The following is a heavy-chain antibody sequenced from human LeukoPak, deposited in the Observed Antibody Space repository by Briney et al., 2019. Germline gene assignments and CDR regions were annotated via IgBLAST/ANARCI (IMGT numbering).Heavy chain of an antibody. CDR1: GFTFSTYG. Sequence: AGGSLRLSCAASGFTFSTYGMHWLRQAPGKGPESVALIRHDGTETYHAESVKGRFTISRDNSKNTLYLQMNSLRAEDTAVYYCARNGGGFDYWGQGTLVTVSS. V-gene: IGHV3-33*08. CDR2: IRHDGTET. CDR3: ARNGGGFDY. D-gene: IGHD4-23*01. J-gene: IGHJ4*02.